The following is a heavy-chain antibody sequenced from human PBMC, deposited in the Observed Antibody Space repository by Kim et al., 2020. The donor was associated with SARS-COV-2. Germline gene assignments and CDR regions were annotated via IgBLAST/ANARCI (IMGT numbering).Heavy chain of an antibody. CDR2: IKSKTDGETT. Sequence: GGSLRLSCAASGFTVGSAWMSWVRQAPGKGLEWVGRIKSKTDGETTDYAAAVKGRFIISRDDSKNTLYLQMNSLQAEDAAVYFCTTDGMEARRPYYYYMDVWGKGTTVTVSS. V-gene: IGHV3-15*01. CDR1: GFTVGSAW. CDR3: TTDGMEARRPYYYYMDV. D-gene: IGHD6-6*01. J-gene: IGHJ6*03.